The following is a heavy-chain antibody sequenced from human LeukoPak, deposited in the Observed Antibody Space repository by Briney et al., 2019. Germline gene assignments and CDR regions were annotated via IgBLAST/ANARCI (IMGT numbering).Heavy chain of an antibody. V-gene: IGHV1-18*01. CDR1: GYTFTSYG. D-gene: IGHD2-2*01. J-gene: IGHJ3*02. Sequence: ASVKVSCKASGYTFTSYGISWVRQAPGQGLEWMGWISAYNGNTNYAQKLQGRVTMTTDTSTSTAYMELRSLRSDDTALYYCASLYYGSSAFNIWGQGTMVTVSS. CDR3: ASLYYGSSAFNI. CDR2: ISAYNGNT.